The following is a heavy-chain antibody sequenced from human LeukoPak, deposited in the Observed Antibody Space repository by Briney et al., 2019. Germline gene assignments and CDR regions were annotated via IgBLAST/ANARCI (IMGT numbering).Heavy chain of an antibody. D-gene: IGHD1-26*01. CDR2: IYYSGST. J-gene: IGHJ5*02. CDR1: GGSISSSSYY. Sequence: SETLSLTCTVSGGSISSSSYYWGWIRQPPGKGLEWIGSIYYSGSTYYNPSLKSRVTISVDTSKNQFSLKLSSVTAADTAVYYCARDSKQEWELLGYNWFDPWGQGTLVTVSS. V-gene: IGHV4-39*07. CDR3: ARDSKQEWELLGYNWFDP.